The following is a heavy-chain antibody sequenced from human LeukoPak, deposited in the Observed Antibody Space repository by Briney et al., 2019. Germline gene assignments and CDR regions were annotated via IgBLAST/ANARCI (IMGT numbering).Heavy chain of an antibody. V-gene: IGHV3-74*01. D-gene: IGHD6-19*01. Sequence: GGSLRLSCAASGFTFSSYWMHWVRQAPGKGLVWVSRINSDGSSTSYADSVKGRFTISRDNAKNTLYLQMNSLRAEDTAVYYCARGQWLVSGDLSYWGQGTLVTVSP. J-gene: IGHJ4*02. CDR3: ARGQWLVSGDLSY. CDR2: INSDGSST. CDR1: GFTFSSYW.